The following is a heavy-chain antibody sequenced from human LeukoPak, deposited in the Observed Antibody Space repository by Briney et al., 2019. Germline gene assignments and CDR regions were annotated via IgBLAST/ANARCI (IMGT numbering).Heavy chain of an antibody. Sequence: PGGSLRLSCVASGFIFNKNWMHWVRQAPGKGLEWVSSISSSSSYIYYADSVKGRFTISRDNAKNSLYLQMNSLRAEDTAVYYCARLQTTVTAANDYWGQGTLVTVSS. D-gene: IGHD4-17*01. CDR2: ISSSSSYI. V-gene: IGHV3-21*01. CDR3: ARLQTTVTAANDY. J-gene: IGHJ4*02. CDR1: GFIFNKNW.